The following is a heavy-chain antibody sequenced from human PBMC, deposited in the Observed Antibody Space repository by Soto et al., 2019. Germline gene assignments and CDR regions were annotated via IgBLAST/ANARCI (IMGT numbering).Heavy chain of an antibody. CDR2: INTDGSIT. CDR1: GLIFSNYK. CDR3: ARDTDGLHY. Sequence: EVQLVESGGGLVQPGGSLRLSCAASGLIFSNYKMHWVRQAPGKGLVWVSRINTDGSITDYADSVKGRFTVSRDNPKNTLYLQTNSLRAEDTAVYYCARDTDGLHYWGQGTLVTVSS. V-gene: IGHV3-74*01. J-gene: IGHJ4*02.